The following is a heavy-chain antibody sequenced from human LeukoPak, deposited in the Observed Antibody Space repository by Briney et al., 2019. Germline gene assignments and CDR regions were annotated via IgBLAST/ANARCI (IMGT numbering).Heavy chain of an antibody. CDR3: ARAGSSAYVLDY. D-gene: IGHD3-22*01. J-gene: IGHJ4*02. V-gene: IGHV4-61*01. CDR2: IYYSGST. Sequence: PSETLSLTCTVSGGSIRSSYYYWSWIRQPPGKGLGWIGYIYYSGSTNYNPSLKSRVAMSVDTSKNQFSLKLSSVTAADTAVYYCARAGSSAYVLDYWGQGTLVTVSS. CDR1: GGSIRSSYYY.